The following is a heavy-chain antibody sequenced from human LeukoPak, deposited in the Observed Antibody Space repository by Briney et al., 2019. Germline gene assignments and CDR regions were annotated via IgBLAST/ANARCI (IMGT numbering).Heavy chain of an antibody. D-gene: IGHD3-10*01. CDR1: GGSISSYY. V-gene: IGHV4-4*07. J-gene: IGHJ5*02. CDR3: ARGGNRGYYGSGSYYYRPPNWFDP. CDR2: IYTSGST. Sequence: PSETLSLTCTVSGGSISSYYWSWIRQPAGKGLEWIGRIYTSGSTNYNPSLKSRVTMSVDTSKNQFSLKLSSVTAADTAVYYCARGGNRGYYGSGSYYYRPPNWFDPWGQGTLVTVSS.